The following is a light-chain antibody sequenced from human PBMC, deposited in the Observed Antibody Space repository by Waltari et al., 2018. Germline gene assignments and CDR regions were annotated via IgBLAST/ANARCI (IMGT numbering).Light chain of an antibody. V-gene: IGKV3-15*01. J-gene: IGKJ5*01. CDR3: QQYNRWPPIT. CDR1: QSVFSN. Sequence: EIVMTHSPATLSVSPGEGATLSCRASQSVFSNVAWYQQKPGQAPRLLMYEASIRATGISAKFRGSGAGTEFTLTISSVQSEDFAVYYCQQYNRWPPITFGQGTRLEIK. CDR2: EAS.